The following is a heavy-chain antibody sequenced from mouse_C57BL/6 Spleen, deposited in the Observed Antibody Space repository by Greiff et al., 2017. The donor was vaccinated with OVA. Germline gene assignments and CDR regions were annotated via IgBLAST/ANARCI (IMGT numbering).Heavy chain of an antibody. CDR1: GFNIKDDY. CDR3: TTQGTRYFDV. D-gene: IGHD2-14*01. V-gene: IGHV14-4*01. J-gene: IGHJ1*03. Sequence: EVQLQQSGAELVRPGASVKLSCTASGFNIKDDYMHWVKQRPEQGLEWIGWIDPETGDTAYASKFQGKATIQADTSPNTDYLQRSSLTSEDTAVYYCTTQGTRYFDVWGTGTTVTVSS. CDR2: IDPETGDT.